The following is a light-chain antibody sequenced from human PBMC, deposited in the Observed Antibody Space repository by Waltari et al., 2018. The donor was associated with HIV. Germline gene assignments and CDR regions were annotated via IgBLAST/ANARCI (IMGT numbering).Light chain of an antibody. Sequence: QSVLTQPPSVSAAPGQKVTISCSGRRSSLENTSVSWYQHLPGTAPKLLIYDNNKRPSGIPDRFSGSKSGTSATLGITGLQTGDEADYYCGTWDTGLSVVLFGGGTKLTV. V-gene: IGLV1-51*01. CDR3: GTWDTGLSVVL. J-gene: IGLJ2*01. CDR1: RSSLENTS. CDR2: DNN.